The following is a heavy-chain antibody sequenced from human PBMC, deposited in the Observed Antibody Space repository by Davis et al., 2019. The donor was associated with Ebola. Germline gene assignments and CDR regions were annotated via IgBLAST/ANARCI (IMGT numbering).Heavy chain of an antibody. CDR3: ASGSYWGSFDY. J-gene: IGHJ4*02. V-gene: IGHV4-31*01. CDR2: IYTSGSA. D-gene: IGHD1-26*01. Sequence: SETLSLTCTVSGVSVNSGDYYWSWIRQLPGQGLEWIGFIYTSGSAYYNPSLESQVSISLDTSKSHFSLKLSSVTAADTAVYYCASGSYWGSFDYWGQGTLVTVSS. CDR1: GVSVNSGDYY.